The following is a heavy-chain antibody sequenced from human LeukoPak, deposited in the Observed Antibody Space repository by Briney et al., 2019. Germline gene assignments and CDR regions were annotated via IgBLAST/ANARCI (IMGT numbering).Heavy chain of an antibody. D-gene: IGHD4-17*01. Sequence: GGSLRLSCAASGFTFTSYAMGWVRQAPGKGLEWVSAISGSGGSTYYADSVKGRFTISRDNSKNTLYLQMNRLRAEDTAVYYCTKDRLGDYYFDYWGQGTLVTVSS. CDR1: GFTFTSYA. J-gene: IGHJ4*02. CDR2: ISGSGGST. V-gene: IGHV3-23*01. CDR3: TKDRLGDYYFDY.